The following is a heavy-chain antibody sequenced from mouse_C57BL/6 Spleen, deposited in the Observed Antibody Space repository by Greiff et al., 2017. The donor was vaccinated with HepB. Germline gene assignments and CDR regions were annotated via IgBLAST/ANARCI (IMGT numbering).Heavy chain of an antibody. V-gene: IGHV2-2*01. J-gene: IGHJ2*01. D-gene: IGHD1-1*01. CDR3: ARGDYGSSNYYFDY. CDR1: GFSFTSYG. Sequence: QVQLQQSGPGLVQPSQSLSITCTVSGFSFTSYGVHWVRQSPGKGLEWLGVIWSGGSTDYNAAFISRLSISKDNSKSQVFFKMNSLQADDTAIYYCARGDYGSSNYYFDYWGQGTTLTVSS. CDR2: IWSGGST.